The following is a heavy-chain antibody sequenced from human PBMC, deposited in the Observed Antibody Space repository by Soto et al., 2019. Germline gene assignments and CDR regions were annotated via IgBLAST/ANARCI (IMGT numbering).Heavy chain of an antibody. CDR2: VNPNTGVT. CDR3: TTLRLDP. CDR1: GYTFTAFY. Sequence: ASVKVSCKASGYTFTAFYMNWVRQAPGQGLEWMGWVNPNTGVTKYAQKFQGRVTMTRDTSINTAYMELSGLTSDDTAVYYCTTLRLDPWGQGTLVTVSS. D-gene: IGHD3-9*01. J-gene: IGHJ5*02. V-gene: IGHV1-2*02.